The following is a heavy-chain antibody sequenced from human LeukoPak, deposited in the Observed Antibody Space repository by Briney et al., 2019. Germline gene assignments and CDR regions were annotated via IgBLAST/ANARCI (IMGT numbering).Heavy chain of an antibody. J-gene: IGHJ3*02. CDR3: ATARSRDTFDI. CDR2: ISRSSSYI. CDR1: GFTFSSYS. V-gene: IGHV3-21*01. Sequence: PGGSLRLSCAASGFTFSSYSMNWVRQAPGKGLEWVSSISRSSSYIYYADSVKGRFTISRDNAKNSLYLQMNSLRAEDTAVYYCATARSRDTFDIWGQRTMVTVSS.